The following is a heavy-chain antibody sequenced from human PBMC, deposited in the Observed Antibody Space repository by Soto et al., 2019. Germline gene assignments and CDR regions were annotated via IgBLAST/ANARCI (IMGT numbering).Heavy chain of an antibody. V-gene: IGHV3-9*01. Sequence: EVQLVESGGGLVQPGRSLRLSCTASGFAFGEYAMHWVRQAPGKGLEWVSGITWNSGNIGYAESVKGRFTISRDKANNSLFLQMNSLRPEDTAVYYCAKDHLGGAVAVPFFDQRGQGAQVTVSS. CDR2: ITWNSGNI. J-gene: IGHJ4*02. D-gene: IGHD6-19*01. CDR3: AKDHLGGAVAVPFFDQ. CDR1: GFAFGEYA.